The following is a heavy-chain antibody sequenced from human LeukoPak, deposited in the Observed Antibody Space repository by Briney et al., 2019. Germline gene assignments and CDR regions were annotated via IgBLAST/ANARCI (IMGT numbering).Heavy chain of an antibody. D-gene: IGHD3-16*01. CDR3: ATSLRLGAHYGEGY. V-gene: IGHV3-7*03. CDR2: IKHDGGEI. Sequence: GGSLRLSCAASGFTFSNYWMSWVRQAPGKGLEWVANIKHDGGEIYYVDSVKGRFTISRDNAKNSLYLQMNNLRADDTAVYYCATSLRLGAHYGEGYWGQGTLVTVSS. CDR1: GFTFSNYW. J-gene: IGHJ4*02.